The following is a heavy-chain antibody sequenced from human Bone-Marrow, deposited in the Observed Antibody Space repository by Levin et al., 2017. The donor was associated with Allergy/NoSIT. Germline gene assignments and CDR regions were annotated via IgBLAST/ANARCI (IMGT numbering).Heavy chain of an antibody. V-gene: IGHV4-39*02. CDR3: ARRGGYYPNWYFDI. CDR2: IYYTGNS. D-gene: IGHD1-26*01. J-gene: IGHJ2*01. CDR1: GGSISNINYY. Sequence: ASETLSLICNVSGGSISNINYYWGWIRQPPGKGLEWIGNIYYTGNSFYKSSLRSRVTMSVDTSKNHFSLKLSSVNAADTAVYYCARRGGYYPNWYFDIWGRGTLVTVSS.